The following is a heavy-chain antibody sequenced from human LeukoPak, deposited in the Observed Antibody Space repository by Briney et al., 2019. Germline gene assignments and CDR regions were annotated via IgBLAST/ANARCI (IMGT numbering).Heavy chain of an antibody. Sequence: PSETLSLTCAVSGGSISSGGYSWSWIRQPPGEGLEWIGYIYHSGSTYYNPSLKSRVTISVDRSKNQFSLKLSSVTAADTAVYYCARSIAARPGYFDYWGQGTLVTVSS. D-gene: IGHD6-6*01. CDR3: ARSIAARPGYFDY. CDR2: IYHSGST. CDR1: GGSISSGGYS. J-gene: IGHJ4*02. V-gene: IGHV4-30-2*01.